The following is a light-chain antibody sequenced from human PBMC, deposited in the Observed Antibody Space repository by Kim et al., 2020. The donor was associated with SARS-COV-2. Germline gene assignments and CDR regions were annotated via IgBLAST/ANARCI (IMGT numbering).Light chain of an antibody. J-gene: IGKJ4*01. V-gene: IGKV1-33*01. CDR2: DAS. Sequence: SASVGDRVTITGQARQDISNYLNWYQQKPGKAPKLLIYDASNLETGVPSRFSGSGSGTDFTFTISSLQPEDIATYYCQQYDNLLTFGGGTKVDIK. CDR3: QQYDNLLT. CDR1: QDISNY.